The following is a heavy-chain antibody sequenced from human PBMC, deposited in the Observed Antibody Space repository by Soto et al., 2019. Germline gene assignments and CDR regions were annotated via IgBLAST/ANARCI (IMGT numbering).Heavy chain of an antibody. J-gene: IGHJ4*02. Sequence: ASVKVSCKASGYTFTGYYMHWVRQAPGQGLEWMGWINPNSGGTNYAQKFQGWVTMTRDTSISTAYMELSRLRSDDTAVYYCARGRGDYYDSSGYYYFDFWGQGTPVTVSS. CDR1: GYTFTGYY. D-gene: IGHD3-22*01. CDR2: INPNSGGT. V-gene: IGHV1-2*04. CDR3: ARGRGDYYDSSGYYYFDF.